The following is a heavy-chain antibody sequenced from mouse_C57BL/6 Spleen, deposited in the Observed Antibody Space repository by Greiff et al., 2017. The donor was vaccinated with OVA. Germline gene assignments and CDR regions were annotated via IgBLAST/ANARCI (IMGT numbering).Heavy chain of an antibody. D-gene: IGHD1-1*01. CDR3: ARSTTGVATDWCVDV. CDR1: GYTFTGYW. V-gene: IGHV1-9*01. J-gene: IGHJ1*03. CDR2: IFPGSGST. Sequence: VKLVESGAELMKPGASVKLSCKATGYTFTGYWIEWVKQRPGHGLEWIGEIFPGSGSTNYNEKFKGTATFTADTSSNTAYMQLSSLTTEDSAIYDGARSTTGVATDWCVDVWGTGTTVTVSS.